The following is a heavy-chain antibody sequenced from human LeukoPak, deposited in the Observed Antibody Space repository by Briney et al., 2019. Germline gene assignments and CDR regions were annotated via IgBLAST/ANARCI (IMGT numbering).Heavy chain of an antibody. Sequence: PSETLSLTCTVYGGSFSGYYWSWIRQPPGKGLEWIGEINHSGSTNYNPSLKSRVTISVDKSKNQFSLKLSSVTAADTAVYYCARVGVTDPLDYWGQGTLVTVSS. CDR2: INHSGST. J-gene: IGHJ4*02. V-gene: IGHV4-34*01. D-gene: IGHD2-21*02. CDR3: ARVGVTDPLDY. CDR1: GGSFSGYY.